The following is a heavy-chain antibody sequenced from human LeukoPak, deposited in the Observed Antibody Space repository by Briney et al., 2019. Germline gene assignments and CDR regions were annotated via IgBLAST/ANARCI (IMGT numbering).Heavy chain of an antibody. CDR3: ARSQNSKLWFGEFGYYFDY. V-gene: IGHV3-48*04. CDR1: GFTFSSYS. Sequence: PGGSLRLSCAASGFTFSSYSMNWVRQAPGKGLEWVSYISSSGSTIYYADSVKGRFTISRDNAKNSLYLQMNSLRAEDTAVYYCARSQNSKLWFGEFGYYFDYWGQGTLVTVSS. CDR2: ISSSGSTI. J-gene: IGHJ4*02. D-gene: IGHD3-10*01.